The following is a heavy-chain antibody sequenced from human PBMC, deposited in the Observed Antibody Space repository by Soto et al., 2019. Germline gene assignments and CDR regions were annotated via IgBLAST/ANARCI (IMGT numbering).Heavy chain of an antibody. D-gene: IGHD5-12*01. Sequence: SETLSLTCTVSGGSISSYYWSWIRQPPGKGLEWIGYIYYSGSTNYNPSLKSRVTISVDTSKDQFSLKLSSVTAADTAVYYCARVGEYSGYDNWFDPWGQGTLVTVSS. J-gene: IGHJ5*02. CDR1: GGSISSYY. CDR3: ARVGEYSGYDNWFDP. CDR2: IYYSGST. V-gene: IGHV4-59*01.